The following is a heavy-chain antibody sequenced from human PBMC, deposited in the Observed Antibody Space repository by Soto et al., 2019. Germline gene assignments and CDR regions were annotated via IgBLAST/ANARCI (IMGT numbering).Heavy chain of an antibody. CDR3: AKVIVKSSSSWYGGCDY. D-gene: IGHD6-13*01. V-gene: IGHV3-30*18. J-gene: IGHJ4*02. Sequence: QVQLVESGGGVVQPGRSLRLSCAASGFTFSSYGMHWVRQAPGKGLEWVAVISYDGSNKYYADSVKGRFTISRDNSKNQLYLQMNSLRAEDTAVYYCAKVIVKSSSSWYGGCDYWGQGTLVTVSS. CDR1: GFTFSSYG. CDR2: ISYDGSNK.